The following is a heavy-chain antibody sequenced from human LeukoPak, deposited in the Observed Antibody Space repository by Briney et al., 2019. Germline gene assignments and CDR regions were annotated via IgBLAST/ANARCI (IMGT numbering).Heavy chain of an antibody. Sequence: GGSLRLSCAASGYTFTSYDIKWVRQATGQGLEWMGWMNPNSGNTGYAQKFQGRATMTRNTSITTAYMELSSLRSEDTAVYYCARGEGSSWYAWFDSWGQGTLVTVSS. CDR1: GYTFTSYD. CDR2: MNPNSGNT. D-gene: IGHD6-13*01. J-gene: IGHJ5*01. V-gene: IGHV1-8*01. CDR3: ARGEGSSWYAWFDS.